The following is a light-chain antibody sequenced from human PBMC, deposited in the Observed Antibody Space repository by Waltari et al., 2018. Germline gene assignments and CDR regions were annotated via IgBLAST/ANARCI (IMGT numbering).Light chain of an antibody. CDR1: SSDVGGYKY. CDR3: SSYGGSNNFAV. Sequence: QSALTQPASVSGSPGQSITISCTGTSSDVGGYKYVSWYQQHPGKAPKFIIYDVNKRPSGVPDRFSGSRSGNTASLTVSGLQAEDEADYYCSSYGGSNNFAVFGGGTKLTVL. J-gene: IGLJ2*01. V-gene: IGLV2-8*01. CDR2: DVN.